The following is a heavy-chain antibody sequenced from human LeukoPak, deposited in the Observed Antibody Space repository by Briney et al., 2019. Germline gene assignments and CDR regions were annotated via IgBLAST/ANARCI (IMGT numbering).Heavy chain of an antibody. CDR3: ARTRTYSYDSSGHYYPTHFDY. CDR2: IYSGGTT. Sequence: GSLRLSCAASGFIVSSNYMSWVRHAPGKGLEWVSVIYSGGTTYYADSVKGRFTISRDNRKNTLYLQLNSLRAEDTAVYYRARTRTYSYDSSGHYYPTHFDYWGQGTLVTVSS. V-gene: IGHV3-66*01. CDR1: GFIVSSNY. D-gene: IGHD3-22*01. J-gene: IGHJ4*02.